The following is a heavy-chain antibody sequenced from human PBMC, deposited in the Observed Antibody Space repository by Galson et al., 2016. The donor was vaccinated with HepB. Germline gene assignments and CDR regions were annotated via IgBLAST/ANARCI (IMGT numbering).Heavy chain of an antibody. CDR3: TRGASRGGTAIGSRIHYLGMDG. V-gene: IGHV4-4*02. CDR1: GGSISSSNW. D-gene: IGHD3-10*01. Sequence: SETLSLTCAVSGGSISSSNWWTWVRQTPGKGLEWIGEVYHSGNTNYNPSLKSRVTVAVDKSKNQFSLRLTSVTAADTAVYYCTRGASRGGTAIGSRIHYLGMDGWGQGTTVIVSS. CDR2: VYHSGNT. J-gene: IGHJ6*02.